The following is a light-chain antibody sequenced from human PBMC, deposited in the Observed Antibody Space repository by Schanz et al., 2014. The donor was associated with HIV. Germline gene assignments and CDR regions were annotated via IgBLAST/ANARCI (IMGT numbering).Light chain of an antibody. Sequence: VMTQSPLSLPVPPGPPASISCRSSQSLLHSTGYNYLSWYLQKPGQSPQLLIYLGSNRASGVPDRFSGSGSGTDFTLKISRVEAEDVGVYYCMQSLQTPQFTFGPGTKVDIK. CDR3: MQSLQTPQFT. CDR2: LGS. J-gene: IGKJ3*01. V-gene: IGKV2-28*01. CDR1: QSLLHSTGYNY.